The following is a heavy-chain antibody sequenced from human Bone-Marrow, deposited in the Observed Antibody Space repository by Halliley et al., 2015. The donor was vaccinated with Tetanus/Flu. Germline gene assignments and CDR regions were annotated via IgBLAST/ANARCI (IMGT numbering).Heavy chain of an antibody. CDR3: TTDVHYDSSGSYLFDY. CDR1: GFTFRNVW. V-gene: IGHV3-15*01. Sequence: AASGFTFRNVWMTWVRQAPGKGLEWVGRIKSKTDGGTTDYAAPVEGRFTISRDDSRNTLYLQMNSLKTEDTAVYYCTTDVHYDSSGSYLFDYRGQGTLVAVSS. CDR2: IKSKTDGGTT. D-gene: IGHD3-22*01. J-gene: IGHJ4*02.